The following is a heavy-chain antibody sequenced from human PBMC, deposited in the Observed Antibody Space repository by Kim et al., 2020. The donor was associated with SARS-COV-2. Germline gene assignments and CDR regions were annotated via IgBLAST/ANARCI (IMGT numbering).Heavy chain of an antibody. V-gene: IGHV3-15*01. CDR3: TTELGIVATMSFDY. D-gene: IGHD5-12*01. J-gene: IGHJ4*02. Sequence: AAPVKGRFTISRDNSKNTLYLQMNSLKTEDTAVYYCTTELGIVATMSFDYWGQGTLVTVSS.